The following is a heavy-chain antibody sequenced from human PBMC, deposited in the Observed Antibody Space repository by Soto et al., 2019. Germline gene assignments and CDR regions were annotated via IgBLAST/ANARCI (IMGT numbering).Heavy chain of an antibody. CDR2: IYYSGST. CDR1: GGSISSYY. CDR3: ARGREKIVLMVYATLFLSRIHPKRAFDI. Sequence: SETLSLTCTVSGGSISSYYWSWIRQPPGKGLEWIGYIYYSGSTNYNPSLKSRVTISVDTSKNQFSLKLSSVTAADTAVYYCARGREKIVLMVYATLFLSRIHPKRAFDIWGQGTMVTVSS. D-gene: IGHD2-8*01. V-gene: IGHV4-59*01. J-gene: IGHJ3*02.